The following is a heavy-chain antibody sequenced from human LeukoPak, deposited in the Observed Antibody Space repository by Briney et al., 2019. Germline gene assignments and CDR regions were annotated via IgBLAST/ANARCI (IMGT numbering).Heavy chain of an antibody. V-gene: IGHV4-34*01. J-gene: IGHJ4*02. Sequence: SETLSLTCAVYGGSFSGYYWSWIRQPPGKGLEWIGEINYSGSTNYNPSLKSRVTISVDTSKNQFSLKLSSVTAADTAVYYCARRLWVVVPYYFDYWGQGTLVTVSS. CDR1: GGSFSGYY. CDR3: ARRLWVVVPYYFDY. CDR2: INYSGST. D-gene: IGHD2-2*01.